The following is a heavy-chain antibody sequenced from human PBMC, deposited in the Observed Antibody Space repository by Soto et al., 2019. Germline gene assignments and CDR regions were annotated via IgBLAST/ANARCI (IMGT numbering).Heavy chain of an antibody. Sequence: PGGSLRLSCAASGFTFSSYAMSWVRQAPGKGLEWVSAISGSGGSTYYADSVKGRFTISRDNSKNTLYLQMNSLRAEDTAVYYCAKDPADYDILTGPMGWFDPWGQGTLVTGSS. CDR1: GFTFSSYA. J-gene: IGHJ5*02. CDR2: ISGSGGST. D-gene: IGHD3-9*01. V-gene: IGHV3-23*01. CDR3: AKDPADYDILTGPMGWFDP.